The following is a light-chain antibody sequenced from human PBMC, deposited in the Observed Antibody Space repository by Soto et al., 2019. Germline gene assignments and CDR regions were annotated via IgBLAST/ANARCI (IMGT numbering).Light chain of an antibody. CDR3: QQRSSWPLT. Sequence: EIVLTQSPATLSLSPGERATLSCRASQSVSSYLAWYQQKPGQAPRLLIYDASNRATGIPARFSGSGSGTDFPLTIRSLGAEDFAVYYCQQRSSWPLTFGGGTKVEIK. J-gene: IGKJ4*01. V-gene: IGKV3-11*01. CDR2: DAS. CDR1: QSVSSY.